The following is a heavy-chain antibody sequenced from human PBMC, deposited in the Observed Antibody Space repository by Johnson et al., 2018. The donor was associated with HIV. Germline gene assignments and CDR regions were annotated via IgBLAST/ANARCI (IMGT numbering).Heavy chain of an antibody. V-gene: IGHV3-30*04. Sequence: QVQLVESGGGVVQPGRYLRLSCAASGFTFSSYAMHWVRQAPGKGLEWVAVISYDGSNKYYADSVKGRFTISRDNSKDTLYLQMDSLRGEDSALYYCARGRKDIEAADGLDNDAFDMWGQGTLVTVSS. CDR2: ISYDGSNK. J-gene: IGHJ3*02. CDR3: ARGRKDIEAADGLDNDAFDM. CDR1: GFTFSSYA. D-gene: IGHD6-13*01.